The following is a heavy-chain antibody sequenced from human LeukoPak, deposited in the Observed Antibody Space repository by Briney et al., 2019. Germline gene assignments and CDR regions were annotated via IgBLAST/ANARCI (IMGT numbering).Heavy chain of an antibody. CDR2: INHSGST. Sequence: SETLSLTCAVSGGSISSNNWWSWVRQPPGKGLEWIGEINHSGSTNYNPSLKSRVTISVDTSKNQFSLKLSSVTAADTAVYYCAREGRDAAFDIWGQGTMVTVSS. CDR1: GGSISSNNW. J-gene: IGHJ3*02. V-gene: IGHV4-4*02. CDR3: AREGRDAAFDI.